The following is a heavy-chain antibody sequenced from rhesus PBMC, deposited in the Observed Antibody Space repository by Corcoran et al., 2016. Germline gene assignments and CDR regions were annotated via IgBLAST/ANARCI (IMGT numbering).Heavy chain of an antibody. Sequence: QVQLRESGPGLVEPSATLSPTCTVSGYSTSGGSGRSWIRQPPGTGLEWIGYISYSGSTSYNPSLKIRVTISSDTSKNQFSLKLSSVTAADTAVYYCARGMTAVCRVYYLDYWGQGVLVTVSS. D-gene: IGHD1-1*01. J-gene: IGHJ4*01. V-gene: IGHV4-122*02. CDR3: ARGMTAVCRVYYLDY. CDR2: ISYSGST. CDR1: GYSTSGGSGR.